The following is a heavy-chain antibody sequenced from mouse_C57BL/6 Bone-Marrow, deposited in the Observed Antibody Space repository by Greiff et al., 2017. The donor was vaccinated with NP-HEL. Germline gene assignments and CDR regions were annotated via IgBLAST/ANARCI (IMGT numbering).Heavy chain of an antibody. V-gene: IGHV5-9*01. CDR1: GFTFSSYT. CDR3: ARLRDYYGSSAWFAY. D-gene: IGHD1-1*01. Sequence: EVKLVESGGGLVKPGGSLKLSCAASGFTFSSYTMSWVRQTPEKRLEWVATISGGGGNTYYPDSVKGRFTISRDNAKNTLYLQMSSLRSEDTALYYCARLRDYYGSSAWFAYWGQGTLVTVSA. CDR2: ISGGGGNT. J-gene: IGHJ3*01.